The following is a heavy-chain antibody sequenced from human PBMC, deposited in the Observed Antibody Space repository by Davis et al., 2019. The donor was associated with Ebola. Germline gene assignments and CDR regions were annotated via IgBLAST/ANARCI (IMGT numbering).Heavy chain of an antibody. CDR3: TKAHWNDLYYYMDV. CDR1: GFTFSLYG. V-gene: IGHV3-30*18. CDR2: ISYDGTNK. J-gene: IGHJ6*03. Sequence: GESLKISCAASGFTFSLYGMHWVRQAPGKGLEWVALISYDGTNKYYGDSVEGRFTISRDNSKNTLYLQMNSLRAEDTAVYYCTKAHWNDLYYYMDVWGEGTTVTVSS. D-gene: IGHD1-1*01.